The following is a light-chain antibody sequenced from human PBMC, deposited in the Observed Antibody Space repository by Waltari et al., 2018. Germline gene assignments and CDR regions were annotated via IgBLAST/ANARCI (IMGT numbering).Light chain of an antibody. Sequence: QSVLTQPPSVSEAPGQGVSIPCSGIMTNVGNNGVNWYQQLPAEAPKLLIYNNDHLPSGVSDRFSGSRFGTSASLAISGLRSEDEGSYFCASWDDSLNAWVFGGGTKLTVV. CDR2: NND. V-gene: IGLV1-36*01. CDR3: ASWDDSLNAWV. CDR1: MTNVGNNG. J-gene: IGLJ3*02.